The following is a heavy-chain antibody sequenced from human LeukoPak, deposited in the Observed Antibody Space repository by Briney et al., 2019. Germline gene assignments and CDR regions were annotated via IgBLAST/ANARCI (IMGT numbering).Heavy chain of an antibody. J-gene: IGHJ4*02. CDR1: GFIFSNYG. CDR3: AKDPARGQLGIFDY. CDR2: IENDGSNK. V-gene: IGHV3-30*02. D-gene: IGHD6-6*01. Sequence: GGSLRLSCAASGFIFSNYGMCWVRQAPGKGLEWVTFIENDGSNKYYADSVRGRFTISRDNSRNTLYMQMNSLRVEDTAVYYCAKDPARGQLGIFDYWGQGVLVTVSS.